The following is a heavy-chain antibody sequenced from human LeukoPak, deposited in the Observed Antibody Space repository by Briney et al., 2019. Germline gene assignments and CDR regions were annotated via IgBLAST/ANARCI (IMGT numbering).Heavy chain of an antibody. J-gene: IGHJ3*02. CDR3: ATVGGAFDI. Sequence: SQTLSLTCTVSGGSISSGGYYWSWIRQPPGKGLEWIGRIYTSGSTHYNPSLKSRVTMSVDRSKNQFSLNLTSVTAADTAVYYCATVGGAFDIWGQGTMVTVSS. CDR1: GGSISSGGYY. D-gene: IGHD3-16*01. V-gene: IGHV4-61*02. CDR2: IYTSGST.